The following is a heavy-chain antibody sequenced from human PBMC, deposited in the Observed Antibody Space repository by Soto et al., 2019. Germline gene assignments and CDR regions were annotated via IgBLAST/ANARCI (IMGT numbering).Heavy chain of an antibody. Sequence: GGSLRLSCAASGFTFSSYGMHWVRQAPGKGLEWVAVISYDGSNKYYADSVKGRFTISRDNSKNTLYLQMNSLRAEDTAVYYCANGIFRGYADYWGQGTLVTVSS. D-gene: IGHD2-8*01. J-gene: IGHJ4*02. CDR3: ANGIFRGYADY. CDR1: GFTFSSYG. CDR2: ISYDGSNK. V-gene: IGHV3-30*18.